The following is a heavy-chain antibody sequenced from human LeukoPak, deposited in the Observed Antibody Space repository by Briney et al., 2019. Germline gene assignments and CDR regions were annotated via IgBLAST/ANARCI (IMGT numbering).Heavy chain of an antibody. CDR1: GGSISSSSYY. D-gene: IGHD3-3*01. CDR3: TRDAFWSDYDGKYHYYYMDV. Sequence: SETLSLTCTVSGGSISSSSYYWGWIRQPPGKGLEWIGSIYYSGSTYYNPSLKSRVTISVDTSRNQFSLKLRSVPAADTAVYYCTRDAFWSDYDGKYHYYYMDVWGKGTTVTVSS. J-gene: IGHJ6*03. V-gene: IGHV4-39*07. CDR2: IYYSGST.